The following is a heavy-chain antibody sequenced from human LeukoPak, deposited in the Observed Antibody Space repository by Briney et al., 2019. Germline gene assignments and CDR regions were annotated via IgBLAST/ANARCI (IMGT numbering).Heavy chain of an antibody. CDR2: IRSKAYGGTT. CDR3: TRPWSNIVVVPAAG. D-gene: IGHD2-2*01. Sequence: PGRSLRLSCTASGFTFGDYAMSWFRQAPGKGLEWVGFIRSKAYGGTTEYAASVKGRFTISRDDSKSIAYLQMNSLKTEDTAVYYCTRPWSNIVVVPAAGWGQGTLVTVSS. V-gene: IGHV3-49*03. CDR1: GFTFGDYA. J-gene: IGHJ4*02.